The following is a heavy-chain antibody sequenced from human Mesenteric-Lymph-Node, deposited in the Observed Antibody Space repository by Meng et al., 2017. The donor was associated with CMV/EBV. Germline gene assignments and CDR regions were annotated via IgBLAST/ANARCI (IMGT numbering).Heavy chain of an antibody. D-gene: IGHD3-10*01. V-gene: IGHV4-39*01. Sequence: QLQLQESGPGLLKPSETLSLTCTVSGGSISSSSYNWGWIRQPPGKGLEWIGSIYYRGSTYYNPSLKSRVTISVDTSKNQFSLKLSSVTAADTAVYYCARPHYYGSGSSPWFDPWGQGTLVTVSS. CDR3: ARPHYYGSGSSPWFDP. CDR1: GGSISSSSYN. CDR2: IYYRGST. J-gene: IGHJ5*02.